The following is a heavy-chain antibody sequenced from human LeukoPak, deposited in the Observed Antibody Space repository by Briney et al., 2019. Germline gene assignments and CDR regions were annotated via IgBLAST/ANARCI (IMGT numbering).Heavy chain of an antibody. CDR2: ISYDGSNK. D-gene: IGHD2-2*02. Sequence: GGSLRLSCAASGFTFSSYGMHWVRQAPGKGLEWVAVISYDGSNKYYADSVKGRFTISRDNSKNTLYLQMNSLRAEDTAVYYCAKSTAAIYYYYGMDVWGQGTTVTVSS. V-gene: IGHV3-30*18. CDR3: AKSTAAIYYYYGMDV. CDR1: GFTFSSYG. J-gene: IGHJ6*02.